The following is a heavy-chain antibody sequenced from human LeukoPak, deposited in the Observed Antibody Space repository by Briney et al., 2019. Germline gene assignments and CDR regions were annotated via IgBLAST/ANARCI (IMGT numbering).Heavy chain of an antibody. V-gene: IGHV1-8*03. CDR2: MNPNSGNT. J-gene: IGHJ3*02. D-gene: IGHD5-24*01. Sequence: ASVKVSCKASGGTFSSYAISWVRQATGQGLEWMGWMNPNSGNTGYAQKFQGRVTITRNTSISTAYMELSSLRSEDTAVYYCARSPRWKRAFDIWGQGTMVTVSS. CDR3: ARSPRWKRAFDI. CDR1: GGTFSSYA.